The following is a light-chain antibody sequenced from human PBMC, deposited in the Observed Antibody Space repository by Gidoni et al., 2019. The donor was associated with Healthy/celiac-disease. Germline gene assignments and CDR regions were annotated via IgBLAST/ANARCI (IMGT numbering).Light chain of an antibody. CDR2: DAS. CDR1: QSARSY. Sequence: EIVLTQSPATLSLSPGERATLSCRASQSARSYLAWYQQKPGQAPRLLLYDASTRATGIPARFSGSGSGTDFTLTISSLEPEDFAVYYCQQRSNWPYTFGQGTKLEIK. V-gene: IGKV3-11*01. CDR3: QQRSNWPYT. J-gene: IGKJ2*01.